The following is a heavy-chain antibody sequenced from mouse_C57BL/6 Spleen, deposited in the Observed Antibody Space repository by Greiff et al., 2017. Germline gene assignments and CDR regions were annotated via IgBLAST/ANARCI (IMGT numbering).Heavy chain of an antibody. CDR3: ARDQETAQATRNAMDY. D-gene: IGHD3-2*02. CDR2: ISDGGSYT. V-gene: IGHV5-4*01. CDR1: GFTFSSYA. Sequence: EVMLVESGGGLVKPGGSLKLSCAASGFTFSSYAMSWVRQTPEKRLEWVATISDGGSYTYYPDNVKGRFTISRDNAKNNLYLQMSHLKSEDTAMYYCARDQETAQATRNAMDYWGQGTSVTVSS. J-gene: IGHJ4*01.